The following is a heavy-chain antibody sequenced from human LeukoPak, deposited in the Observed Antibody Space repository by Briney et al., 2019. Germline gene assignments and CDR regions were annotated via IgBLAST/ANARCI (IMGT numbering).Heavy chain of an antibody. CDR2: INSDGSVT. CDR1: GFSFRGYW. Sequence: GGSLRLSCAASGFSFRGYWMHWVRQAPGKGLVWVSLINSDGSVTNYADSVKGRFTISRDNAKNTLYLQMNSLRAEDTAVYYCTRAAYDGSGFYLYWGQGTLVTVSS. CDR3: TRAAYDGSGFYLY. V-gene: IGHV3-74*01. D-gene: IGHD3-22*01. J-gene: IGHJ4*02.